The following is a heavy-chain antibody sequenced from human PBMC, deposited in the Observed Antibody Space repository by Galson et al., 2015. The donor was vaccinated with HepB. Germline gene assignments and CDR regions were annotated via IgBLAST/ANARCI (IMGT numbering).Heavy chain of an antibody. V-gene: IGHV4-34*01. Sequence: RQPPGKGLEWIGEIKHSGSTNYQPSLKSRVTISVDTSKNEFSLKLSSLTAADTAVYYCARVGVSKFGGALVVPYYFDYWGQGTLVTVSS. CDR2: IKHSGST. D-gene: IGHD3-16*02. J-gene: IGHJ4*02. CDR3: ARVGVSKFGGALVVPYYFDY.